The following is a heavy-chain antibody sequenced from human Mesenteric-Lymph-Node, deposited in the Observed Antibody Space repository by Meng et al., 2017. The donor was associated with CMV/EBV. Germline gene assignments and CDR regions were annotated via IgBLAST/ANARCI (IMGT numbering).Heavy chain of an antibody. D-gene: IGHD4-23*01. CDR2: INHSGST. V-gene: IGHV4-34*01. J-gene: IGHJ4*02. Sequence: QVARQQWGAGLLKPSETLSLTCAVYGGSFSGYYWSWIRQPPGKGLEWIGEINHSGSTNYNPSLKSRVTISVDTSKNQFSLKLSSVTAADTAVYYCARHQRWLKSEGGFNYWGQGTLVTVSS. CDR1: GGSFSGYY. CDR3: ARHQRWLKSEGGFNY.